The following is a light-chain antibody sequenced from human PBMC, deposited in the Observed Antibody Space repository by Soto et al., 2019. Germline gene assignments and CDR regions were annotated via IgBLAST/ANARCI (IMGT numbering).Light chain of an antibody. V-gene: IGLV7-46*01. CDR2: DTS. CDR3: LVACSGTRRV. J-gene: IGLJ2*01. CDR1: TGAVTSGHY. Sequence: QAVVTQEPSLTVSPGGTVTLTCGSSTGAVTSGHYPYWFQQMPGQAPRTLIHDTSNKHSWTPARFSGSPLGCTPALTLAGAQAEDEDYYCCLVACSGTRRVFGVGTKLTVL.